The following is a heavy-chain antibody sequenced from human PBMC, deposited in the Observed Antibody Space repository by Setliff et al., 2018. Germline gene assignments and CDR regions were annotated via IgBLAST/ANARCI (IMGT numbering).Heavy chain of an antibody. CDR2: ISIYNGNT. V-gene: IGHV1-18*01. D-gene: IGHD6-13*01. J-gene: IGHJ4*02. CDR3: ARGIAAVGTSYYFDY. Sequence: ASVKVSCKASGYTFTSYGINWVRQAPGQGLEWMGWISIYNGNTNYAQKLQGRVTMTTDTSTSTAHMELRSLRSDDTAVYYCARGIAAVGTSYYFDYWSQGTLVTV. CDR1: GYTFTSYG.